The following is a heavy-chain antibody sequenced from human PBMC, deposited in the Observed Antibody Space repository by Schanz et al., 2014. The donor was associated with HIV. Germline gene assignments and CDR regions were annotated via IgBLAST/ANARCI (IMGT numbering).Heavy chain of an antibody. CDR2: IYSAGTT. V-gene: IGHV3-53*01. CDR3: AKPEYDSSGNSQSHFDY. J-gene: IGHJ4*02. D-gene: IGHD3-22*01. CDR1: GFTVSNNH. Sequence: EVQLVESGGGLIQPGGSLRLSCVFSGFTVSNNHLSWVRQAPGKGLEWVSIIYSAGTTYYTDSVNGRFTISRDNSKNTLYLQMTTLRTEDTAVYYCAKPEYDSSGNSQSHFDYWGQGTLVTVSS.